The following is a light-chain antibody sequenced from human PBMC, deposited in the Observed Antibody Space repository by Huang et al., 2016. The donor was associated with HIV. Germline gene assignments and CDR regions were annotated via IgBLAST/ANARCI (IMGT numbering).Light chain of an antibody. CDR2: GAY. V-gene: IGKV3-20*01. Sequence: DIVLRPSPGTLSLSPGESATLPLRASQTVRDSYLAWYQQKPGQAPRLLIYGAYSRATGTPDRVSGRGSGRDFTLIISRLEPEDFAVYYCQQYADSPTFGQGTKVDIK. J-gene: IGKJ1*01. CDR1: QTVRDSY. CDR3: QQYADSPT.